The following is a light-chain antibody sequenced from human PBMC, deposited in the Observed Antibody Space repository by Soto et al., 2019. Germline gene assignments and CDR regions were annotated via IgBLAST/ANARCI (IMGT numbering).Light chain of an antibody. CDR3: SSYTSSSTRGV. J-gene: IGLJ2*01. CDR1: SSDVVGYNY. V-gene: IGLV2-14*01. Sequence: QSALTQPASMSGSPGQSITISCTGTSSDVVGYNYVSWYQQHPGKAPKLMIYDVSNRPSGVSNRFSGSKSGNTASLTISGLQAEDEADYYCSSYTSSSTRGVFGGGTKLTVL. CDR2: DVS.